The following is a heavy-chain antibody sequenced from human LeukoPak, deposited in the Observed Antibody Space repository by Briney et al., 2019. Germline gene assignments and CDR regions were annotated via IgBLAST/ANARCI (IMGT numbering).Heavy chain of an antibody. CDR3: ARVVVPAATKWYYFDY. J-gene: IGHJ4*02. CDR1: GFTFSSYS. V-gene: IGHV3-21*01. D-gene: IGHD2-2*01. CDR2: ISSSSNYT. Sequence: GGSLRLSCAASGFTFSSYSMNWVRQAPGKGLEWVSSISSSSNYTYYADSVKGRFTISRDNAKNSPYLQMNSLRAEDTAVYYCARVVVPAATKWYYFDYWGQGTLVTVSS.